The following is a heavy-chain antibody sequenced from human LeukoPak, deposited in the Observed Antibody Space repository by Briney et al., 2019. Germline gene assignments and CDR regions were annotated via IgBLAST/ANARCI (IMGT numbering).Heavy chain of an antibody. D-gene: IGHD3-9*01. CDR2: MNPNSGNT. CDR3: ARGGRGELRYFDWPTGKRFDP. Sequence: GASVKVSCKASGYTFTSYDINWVRQATGQGLEWMGWMNPNSGNTGYAQKFQGRVTMTRNTSISTAYMELSSLRSEDTAVYYCARGGRGELRYFDWPTGKRFDPWGQGTLVTVSS. CDR1: GYTFTSYD. V-gene: IGHV1-8*01. J-gene: IGHJ5*02.